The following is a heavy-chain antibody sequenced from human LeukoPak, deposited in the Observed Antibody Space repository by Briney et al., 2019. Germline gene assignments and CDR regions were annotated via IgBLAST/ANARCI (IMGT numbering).Heavy chain of an antibody. CDR1: GFTFNNYG. CDR2: IRYDGSNK. V-gene: IGHV3-30*02. Sequence: GGSLRLSCAASGFTFNNYGMHWVRQAPGKGLEWVAFIRYDGSNKYYADSVKGRFTISRDNSKNTLCLQMNSLRSEDTAVYYCARDRTYYDFWSGYYQSWGWFDPWGQGTLVTVSS. D-gene: IGHD3-3*01. J-gene: IGHJ5*02. CDR3: ARDRTYYDFWSGYYQSWGWFDP.